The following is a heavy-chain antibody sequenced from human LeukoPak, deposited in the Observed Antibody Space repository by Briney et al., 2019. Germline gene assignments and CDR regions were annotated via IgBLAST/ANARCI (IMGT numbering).Heavy chain of an antibody. CDR2: ISAYNGNT. CDR1: GYSLTRYG. J-gene: IGHJ5*02. V-gene: IGHV1-18*04. Sequence: GASVNVSCKASGYSLTRYGIGWVRQAPGQGLEGIGWISAYNGNTNYAQKLQGSVPMTTDTYTSTAYMQLRSLRSDYTAVYYCARTVSKRWWFDPWGQGPLVTVSS. CDR3: ARTVSKRWWFDP. D-gene: IGHD4-11*01.